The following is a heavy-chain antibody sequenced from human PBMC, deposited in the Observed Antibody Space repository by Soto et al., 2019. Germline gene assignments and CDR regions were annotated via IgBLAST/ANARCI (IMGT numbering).Heavy chain of an antibody. J-gene: IGHJ6*02. V-gene: IGHV3-23*01. D-gene: IGHD1-26*01. CDR1: GFTFSSYA. CDR3: AIQVGATTRHYYYGMDV. CDR2: ISGSGGST. Sequence: EVQLLESGGGLVQPGGSLRLSCAASGFTFSSYAMSWVRQAPGKGLEWVSAISGSGGSTYYADSVKGRFTISRDNSKNTLYLQMNRLRAEDTDVYYCAIQVGATTRHYYYGMDVWGQGTTVTVSS.